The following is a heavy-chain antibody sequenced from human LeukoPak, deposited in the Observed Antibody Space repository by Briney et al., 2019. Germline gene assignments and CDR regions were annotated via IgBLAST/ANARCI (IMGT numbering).Heavy chain of an antibody. CDR1: GFTFSDYY. D-gene: IGHD3-22*01. CDR2: ISSSGSTI. J-gene: IGHJ5*02. CDR3: ARDLGFTMIEFGWFDP. Sequence: GGSLRLSCAASGFTFSDYYMSWIRQAPGKGLEWVSYISSSGSTIYYADSVKGRFTISRDNSKNTLYLQMNSLRAEDTAVYYCARDLGFTMIEFGWFDPWGQGTLVTVSS. V-gene: IGHV3-11*04.